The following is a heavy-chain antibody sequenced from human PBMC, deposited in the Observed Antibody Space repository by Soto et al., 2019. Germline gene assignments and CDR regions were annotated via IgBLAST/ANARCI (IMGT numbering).Heavy chain of an antibody. V-gene: IGHV3-21*01. CDR3: ARDHKTGTTAVGY. Sequence: GGSLRLSCAASGFTFSSYSMNWVRQAPGKGLEWVSSISSSSSYIYYADSVKGRFTISRDNAKNSLYLQMNSLRAEDTAVYYCARDHKTGTTAVGYWGQGTLVTVSS. D-gene: IGHD1-1*01. CDR1: GFTFSSYS. J-gene: IGHJ4*02. CDR2: ISSSSSYI.